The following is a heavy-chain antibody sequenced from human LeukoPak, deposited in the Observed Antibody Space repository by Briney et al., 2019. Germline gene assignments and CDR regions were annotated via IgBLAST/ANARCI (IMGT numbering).Heavy chain of an antibody. J-gene: IGHJ6*02. CDR1: GYTLTAYY. V-gene: IGHV1-2*02. Sequence: ASVKVSCKAYGYTLTAYYIHWVRQAPGQGLEWMGWINPNSGGTNYAQKFQGRVTMISDTSISTVYMEFNRLRSDDTAVYYCAREGSQYDYGLGPSNVWGQGTTVSVSS. CDR2: INPNSGGT. CDR3: AREGSQYDYGLGPSNV. D-gene: IGHD3-10*01.